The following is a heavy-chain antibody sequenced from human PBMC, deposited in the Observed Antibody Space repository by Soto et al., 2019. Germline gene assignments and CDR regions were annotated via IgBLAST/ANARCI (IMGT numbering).Heavy chain of an antibody. CDR3: ARDRIAAAAALDAFDI. V-gene: IGHV3-21*01. J-gene: IGHJ3*02. CDR2: ISSSSSYI. D-gene: IGHD6-13*01. Sequence: EVQLVESGGGLVKPGGSLRLSCAASGFTFSSYSMNWVRQAPGKGPEWVSSISSSSSYIYYADSVKGRFTISRDNAKNSLYLQMNSLRAEDTAVYYCARDRIAAAAALDAFDIWGQGTMVTVSS. CDR1: GFTFSSYS.